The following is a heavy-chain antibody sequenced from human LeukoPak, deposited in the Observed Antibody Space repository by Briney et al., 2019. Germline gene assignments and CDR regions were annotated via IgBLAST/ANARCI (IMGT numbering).Heavy chain of an antibody. J-gene: IGHJ4*02. D-gene: IGHD4-11*01. CDR3: GKDYNFDFSNSYFDN. Sequence: GGSLRLSCAACGFTLKIMPIPWSVNPPGRVWGGSSLISGDGGSTSYADSVKGRFTISRDNSKNSLYLQMNSLRTEDTALYYCGKDYNFDFSNSYFDNWGQGTLVTVSS. CDR2: ISGDGGST. V-gene: IGHV3-43*02. CDR1: GFTLKIMP.